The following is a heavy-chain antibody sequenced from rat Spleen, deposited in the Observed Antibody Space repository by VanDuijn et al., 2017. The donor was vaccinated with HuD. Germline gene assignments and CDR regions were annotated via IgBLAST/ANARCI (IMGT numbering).Heavy chain of an antibody. Sequence: QVQLQQSGAELAKPGSSVKISCKASGYTFTSYDISWIKQTTGQGLEYIGYINTGSGGTYYNEKFKGKATLTVDRSSSTASMELSSLTPEDTAVYYCARGDTTKYYYVMDAWGQGASVTVSS. CDR3: ARGDTTKYYYVMDA. J-gene: IGHJ4*01. CDR2: INTGSGGT. D-gene: IGHD2-2*01. V-gene: IGHV1-57*01. CDR1: GYTFTSYD.